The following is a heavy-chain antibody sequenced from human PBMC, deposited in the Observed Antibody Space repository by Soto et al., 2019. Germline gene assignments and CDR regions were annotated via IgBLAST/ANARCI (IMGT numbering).Heavy chain of an antibody. CDR1: GGSISSGGYY. CDR2: IYYSGST. Sequence: SETLSLTCTVSGGSISSGGYYWSWIRQHPGKGLEWIGYIYYSGSTYYNPSLKSRVTISVDTSKNQFSLKLSSVTAADTAVYYCARSRRDYYYMDVWGKGTTVTVSS. V-gene: IGHV4-31*03. J-gene: IGHJ6*03. CDR3: ARSRRDYYYMDV.